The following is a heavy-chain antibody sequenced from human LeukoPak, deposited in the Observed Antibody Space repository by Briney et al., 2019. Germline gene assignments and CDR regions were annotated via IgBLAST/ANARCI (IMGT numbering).Heavy chain of an antibody. CDR3: ARLGSTSSGAKYYYYYYYMDV. CDR1: GGSISSSSYY. CDR2: IYYSGST. Sequence: PSETLSLTCTVSGGSISSSSYYWGWIRQPPGKGLEWIGSIYYSGSTYYNPSLKSRVTISVDTSKNQFSLKLSSVTAADTAVYYCARLGSTSSGAKYYYYYYYMDVWGKGTTVTVSS. V-gene: IGHV4-39*01. D-gene: IGHD2-2*01. J-gene: IGHJ6*03.